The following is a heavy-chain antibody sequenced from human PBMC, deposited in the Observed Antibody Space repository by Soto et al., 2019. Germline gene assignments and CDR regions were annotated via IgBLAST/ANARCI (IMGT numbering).Heavy chain of an antibody. J-gene: IGHJ4*02. V-gene: IGHV3-30*18. CDR3: AKDRDRTWSLDY. D-gene: IGHD1-7*01. CDR1: GFTFGRNG. Sequence: PGGSLILSCAASGFTFGRNGMHWVRQAPGKGLEWVAVLSFDGRIEYYADSVKGRFKIFRDNPKNTLYLQMNTLRPDDTALYYCAKDRDRTWSLDYWGQGALVTVSS. CDR2: LSFDGRIE.